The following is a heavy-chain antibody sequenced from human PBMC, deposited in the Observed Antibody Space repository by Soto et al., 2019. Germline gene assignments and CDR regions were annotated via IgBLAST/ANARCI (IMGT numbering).Heavy chain of an antibody. CDR3: AKDGGSGWYVGYYFGY. D-gene: IGHD6-19*01. Sequence: GGSLRLSCAASGFTFSGYGMHWVRQAPDKGLEWAAVISYDGTNKYYTDSVKGRFTISRDNSKNTLYLQMNSLRAEDTAVYYCAKDGGSGWYVGYYFGYWGQGTLVTVSS. V-gene: IGHV3-30*18. CDR1: GFTFSGYG. J-gene: IGHJ4*02. CDR2: ISYDGTNK.